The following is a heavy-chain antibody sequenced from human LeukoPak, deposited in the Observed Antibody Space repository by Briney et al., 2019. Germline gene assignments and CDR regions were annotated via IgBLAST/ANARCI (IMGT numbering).Heavy chain of an antibody. CDR2: ISYDGSNK. CDR1: GFTFSSYG. D-gene: IGHD2-2*01. J-gene: IGHJ4*02. CDR3: AKAVVIVPTATPFDY. Sequence: GGSLRLSCAASGFTFSSYGMHWVRQAPGKGLEWVAVISYDGSNKYYADSVKGRFTISRDNSKNTLYMQMNSLRAEDTAVYYCAKAVVIVPTATPFDYWGQGTLVTVSS. V-gene: IGHV3-30*18.